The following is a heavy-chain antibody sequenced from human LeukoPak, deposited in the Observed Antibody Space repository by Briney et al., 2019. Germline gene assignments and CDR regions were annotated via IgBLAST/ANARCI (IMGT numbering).Heavy chain of an antibody. J-gene: IGHJ4*02. D-gene: IGHD3-9*01. CDR1: GFTFSGSA. CDR3: ARLFDTTLDY. V-gene: IGHV3-73*01. CDR2: IRSKANSYAT. Sequence: PGGSLRLSCVASGFTFSGSAMHWVRQASGKGLERIGRIRSKANSYATVYAESVKGRFTISRDDSKNTAYLQMNSLKTEDSAVYYCARLFDTTLDYWGQGTLVTVSS.